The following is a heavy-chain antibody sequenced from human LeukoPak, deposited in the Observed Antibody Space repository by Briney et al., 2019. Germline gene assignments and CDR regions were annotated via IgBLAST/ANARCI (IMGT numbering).Heavy chain of an antibody. Sequence: GGSLRLSCAASGFTVSSNYMSWVRQAPGKGLEWVSVIYSGGSTYYADSVKGRFTISRDNAKNSLYLQMNSLRAEDTAVYYCARANPGPCSGYELVDYWGQGTLVTVSS. CDR3: ARANPGPCSGYELVDY. J-gene: IGHJ4*02. V-gene: IGHV3-66*01. CDR1: GFTVSSNY. CDR2: IYSGGST. D-gene: IGHD5-12*01.